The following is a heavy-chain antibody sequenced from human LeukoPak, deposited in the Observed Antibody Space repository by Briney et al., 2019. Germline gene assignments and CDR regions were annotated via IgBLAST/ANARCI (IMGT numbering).Heavy chain of an antibody. Sequence: GESLKISCKSSGYSFTSYWIGWVRQMPGKGLEWMGIIYPGDSDTRYSPSFQGQVTISADKSISTAYLQWSSLKASDTAMYYCARPGTPASDAFDIWGQGTMVTVSS. V-gene: IGHV5-51*01. CDR2: IYPGDSDT. CDR1: GYSFTSYW. J-gene: IGHJ3*02. CDR3: ARPGTPASDAFDI.